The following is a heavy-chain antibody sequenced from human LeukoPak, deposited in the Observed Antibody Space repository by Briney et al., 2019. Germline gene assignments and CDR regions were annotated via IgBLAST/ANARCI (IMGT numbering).Heavy chain of an antibody. J-gene: IGHJ4*02. CDR1: GFTLIDHY. CDR2: ISGDGGST. CDR3: ARESESSGWYDY. V-gene: IGHV3-43*02. D-gene: IGHD6-19*01. Sequence: GGSLRLSCAASGFTLIDHYMDWVRQAPGKGLEWVSLISGDGGSTFYADSVKGRFTISRDNSKNSLYLQMNSLRSDDTALYYCARESESSGWYDYWGQGTLVTVSS.